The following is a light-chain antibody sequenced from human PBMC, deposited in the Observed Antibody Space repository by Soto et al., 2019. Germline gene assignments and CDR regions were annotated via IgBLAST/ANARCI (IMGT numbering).Light chain of an antibody. CDR1: SSNIGAGYD. CDR2: GNS. CDR3: QSYDSSLSGHVV. J-gene: IGLJ2*01. V-gene: IGLV1-40*01. Sequence: QPVLTQPPSVSGAPGQRVNISCTGSSSNIGAGYDVHWYQQLPGTAPKLLIYGNSNRPSGVPDRFSGSKSGTSASLAITGLQAEDEADYYCQSYDSSLSGHVVFGGGTKLTVL.